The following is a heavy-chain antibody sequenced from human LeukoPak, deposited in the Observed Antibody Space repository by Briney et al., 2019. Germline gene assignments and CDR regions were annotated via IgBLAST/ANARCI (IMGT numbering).Heavy chain of an antibody. J-gene: IGHJ4*02. CDR3: ARSLTMVRAYDY. Sequence: PGGSLRLSCAASGFTFSSYGMHWVRQAPGKGLEWVTFIQYDGSNKYYADSVKGRFTISRDNSKNTVHLQMNSLRTEDTAVYYCARSLTMVRAYDYWGQGTLVTVSS. V-gene: IGHV3-30*02. CDR2: IQYDGSNK. CDR1: GFTFSSYG. D-gene: IGHD3-10*01.